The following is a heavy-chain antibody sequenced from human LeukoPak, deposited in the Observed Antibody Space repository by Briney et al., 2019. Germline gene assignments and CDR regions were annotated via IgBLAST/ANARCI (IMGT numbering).Heavy chain of an antibody. CDR1: GGSISSSSYY. CDR3: VRHCSGGRCPILGAFDI. J-gene: IGHJ3*02. V-gene: IGHV4-39*07. D-gene: IGHD2-15*01. CDR2: IYYSGST. Sequence: SETLSLTCTVSGGSISSSSYYWGWIRQPPGKGLEWIGSIYYSGSTSYNPSLKSRFTISVDTSKKQFSLKLSSVTAADTAVYYCVRHCSGGRCPILGAFDIWGQGTMVTVSS.